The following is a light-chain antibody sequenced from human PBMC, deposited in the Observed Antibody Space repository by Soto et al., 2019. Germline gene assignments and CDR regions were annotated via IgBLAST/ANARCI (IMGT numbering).Light chain of an antibody. CDR1: QSIGNW. V-gene: IGKV1-5*02. CDR3: QQYNSYSRA. CDR2: DAS. Sequence: DIQMTQSPSTLSASVGDRVTIICRASQSIGNWLAWYQHKPGRAPKLLFYDASTLEGGVPSRFSGSRSGTQLTFTITSLQADDFPTYYCQQYNSYSRAFGQGTKLEIK. J-gene: IGKJ1*01.